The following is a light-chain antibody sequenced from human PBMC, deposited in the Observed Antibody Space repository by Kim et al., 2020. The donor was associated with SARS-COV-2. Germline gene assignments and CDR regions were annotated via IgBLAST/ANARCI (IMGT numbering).Light chain of an antibody. CDR1: YNIKTF. CDR2: ATS. Sequence: ASVGDRVTITCRSSYNIKTFLNWYQQKPGKAPTLLIYATSNLQSGVPPRFSGSGSGTDFTLTISSLQFEDFATYYCQQSHSSPQTFGQGTKVDIK. J-gene: IGKJ1*01. V-gene: IGKV1-39*01. CDR3: QQSHSSPQT.